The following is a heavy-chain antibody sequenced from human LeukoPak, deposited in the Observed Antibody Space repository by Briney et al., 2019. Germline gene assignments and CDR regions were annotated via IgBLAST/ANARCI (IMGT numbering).Heavy chain of an antibody. CDR3: ARGHLQSGRRWLQFKGYDY. Sequence: SETLSLTCAVYDGSFSGYYWSWIRQPPGKGLEWIGEINHSGSTNYNPSLKSRVTISVDTSKNQFSLKLSSVTAADTAVYYCARGHLQSGRRWLQFKGYDYWGQGTLVTVSS. CDR1: DGSFSGYY. V-gene: IGHV4-34*01. J-gene: IGHJ4*02. D-gene: IGHD5-24*01. CDR2: INHSGST.